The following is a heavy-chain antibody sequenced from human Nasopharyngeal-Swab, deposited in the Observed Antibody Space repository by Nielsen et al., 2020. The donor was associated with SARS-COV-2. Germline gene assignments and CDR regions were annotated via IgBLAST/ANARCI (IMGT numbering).Heavy chain of an antibody. V-gene: IGHV3-33*01. Sequence: GESLKISCAASGFTFSSYGMHWVRQAPGKGLEWVAVIWYDGSNKYYADSVKGQFTISRDNSKNTLYLQMNSLRAEDTAVYYCARDQGYMDVWGKGTTVTVSS. J-gene: IGHJ6*03. CDR2: IWYDGSNK. CDR3: ARDQGYMDV. CDR1: GFTFSSYG.